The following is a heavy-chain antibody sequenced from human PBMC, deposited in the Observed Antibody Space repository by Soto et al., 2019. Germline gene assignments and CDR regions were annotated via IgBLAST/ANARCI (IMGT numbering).Heavy chain of an antibody. V-gene: IGHV4-4*07. Sequence: PSETLSLTCTVSGGSINTFYWSWVRQPAGKGLEWIGRIFSSGSTSFNPSLESRVAMSVDTSKNHFSLRLSSVTAADTAVYYCARDRKQNGDYLPDYYYGMDVWGQGTTVTVSS. CDR1: GGSINTFY. D-gene: IGHD4-17*01. CDR2: IFSSGST. J-gene: IGHJ6*02. CDR3: ARDRKQNGDYLPDYYYGMDV.